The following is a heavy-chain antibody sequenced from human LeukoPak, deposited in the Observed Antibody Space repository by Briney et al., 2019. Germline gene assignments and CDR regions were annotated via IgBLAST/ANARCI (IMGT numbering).Heavy chain of an antibody. CDR2: ISSSGGST. Sequence: GGSLRLSCAASGFTFSSYAMHWVRQAPGKGLEYVSAISSSGGSTYYADSVKGRFTTSRDNSKNTLYLQMGSLRAEDMAVYYCAGSSGWYGAWFDPWGQGTLVTVSS. D-gene: IGHD6-19*01. CDR3: AGSSGWYGAWFDP. V-gene: IGHV3-64*02. J-gene: IGHJ5*02. CDR1: GFTFSSYA.